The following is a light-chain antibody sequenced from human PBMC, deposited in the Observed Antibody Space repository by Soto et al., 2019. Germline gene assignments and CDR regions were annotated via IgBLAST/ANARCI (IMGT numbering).Light chain of an antibody. CDR1: QSVSSSY. Sequence: IVLTQSPGTLSLSPGERATLSCRASQSVSSSYLAWYQQKPGQAPRLLIYAASSRATGSPDRFSGSGSGTEFTLTISSLQSEDFAVYYCQQYSNWPPVTFGGGTKVDIK. CDR3: QQYSNWPPVT. CDR2: AAS. J-gene: IGKJ4*01. V-gene: IGKV3-20*01.